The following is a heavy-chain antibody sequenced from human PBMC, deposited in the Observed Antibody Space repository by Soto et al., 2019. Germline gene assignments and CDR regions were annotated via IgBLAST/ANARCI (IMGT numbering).Heavy chain of an antibody. CDR2: IYHSGST. Sequence: SETLSLTCTASGGSISSSSYYWGWVREPPGKGLEWIGSIYHSGSTYHNPSLKRRVTTCVHTYKNQFSLKLSSVTAADTAVYSCAIRNTIRSGYEYYAMDVCGQGTTVTV. J-gene: IGHJ6*02. CDR3: AIRNTIRSGYEYYAMDV. D-gene: IGHD3-10*01. V-gene: IGHV4-39*01. CDR1: GGSISSSSYY.